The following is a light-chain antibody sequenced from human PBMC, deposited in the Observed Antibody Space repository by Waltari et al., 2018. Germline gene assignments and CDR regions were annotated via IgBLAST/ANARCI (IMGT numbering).Light chain of an antibody. Sequence: QSAPTQPASVSGSPGQSITLSCTGPSSDVGSYTLVSWYQQHPGKAPKLMIHEDTRRPSGVSNRFSASKSGNTASLTISGLQAEDEADYYCSSYAGSRNLVFGGGTKLTVL. CDR1: SSDVGSYTL. J-gene: IGLJ3*02. CDR3: SSYAGSRNLV. V-gene: IGLV2-23*01. CDR2: EDT.